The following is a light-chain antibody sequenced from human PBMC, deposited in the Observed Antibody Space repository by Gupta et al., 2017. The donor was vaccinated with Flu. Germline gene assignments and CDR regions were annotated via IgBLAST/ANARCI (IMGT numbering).Light chain of an antibody. CDR1: QSIASD. J-gene: IGKJ1*01. V-gene: IGKV1-39*01. Sequence: DIQMTHSPSSLSASVGDRVTITCWTSQSIASDLNWYQQKPGKAPKLLIYGASSLESGVPSRFSGSGSGTDFTLTISRLQPEDVATYYCRQSHSTPLTFGQGTKVEI. CDR2: GAS. CDR3: RQSHSTPLT.